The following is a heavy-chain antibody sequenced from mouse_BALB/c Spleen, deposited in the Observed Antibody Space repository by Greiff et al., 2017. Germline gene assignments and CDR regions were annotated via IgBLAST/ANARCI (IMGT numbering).Heavy chain of an antibody. CDR1: GYSITSGYY. J-gene: IGHJ2*01. CDR2: ISYDGSN. D-gene: IGHD2-3*01. Sequence: EVQVVESGPGLVKPSQSLSLTCSVTGYSITSGYYWNWIRQFPGNKLEWMGYISYDGSNNYNPSLKNRISITRDTSKNQFFLKLNSVTTEDTATYYCARAGGGYYGYWGQGTTLTVSS. CDR3: ARAGGGYYGY. V-gene: IGHV3-6*02.